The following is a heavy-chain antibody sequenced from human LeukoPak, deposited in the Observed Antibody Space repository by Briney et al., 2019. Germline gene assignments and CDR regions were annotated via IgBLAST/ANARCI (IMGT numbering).Heavy chain of an antibody. CDR2: ISGDGGAT. CDR1: GFTFDDYV. CDR3: AKGGYTYGGRLFDY. Sequence: GGSLRLSCAASGFTFDDYVMHWVRQAPGKGLEWVSFISGDGGATYYADSAKGRFTISRDNGRKSLYLQMDSLRAEDTALYYCAKGGYTYGGRLFDYWGQGTLVTVSS. D-gene: IGHD5-18*01. J-gene: IGHJ4*02. V-gene: IGHV3-43*02.